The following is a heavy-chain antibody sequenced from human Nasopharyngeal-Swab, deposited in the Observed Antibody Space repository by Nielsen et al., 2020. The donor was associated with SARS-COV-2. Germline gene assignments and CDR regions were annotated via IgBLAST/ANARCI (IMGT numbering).Heavy chain of an antibody. V-gene: IGHV1-69*10. CDR1: GGTFSSYA. CDR3: ARDSSAFNAFDI. D-gene: IGHD3-22*01. CDR2: IIPILGIA. Sequence: SVKVSCKASGGTFSSYAISWVRQAPGQGLEWMGGIIPILGIANYAQKFQGRVTMTRDTSTSTVYMELSSLRSEDTAVYYCARDSSAFNAFDIWGQGTMVTVSS. J-gene: IGHJ3*02.